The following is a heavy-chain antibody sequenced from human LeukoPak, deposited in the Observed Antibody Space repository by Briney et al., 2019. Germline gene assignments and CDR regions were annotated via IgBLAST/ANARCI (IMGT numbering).Heavy chain of an antibody. CDR1: GGSFSSYY. D-gene: IGHD3-3*01. CDR3: ARGYYDFWSHHPFFDY. J-gene: IGHJ4*02. CDR2: INHSGST. V-gene: IGHV4-34*01. Sequence: SETLSLTCTVYGGSFSSYYWSWIRQPPGKGLEWIGEINHSGSTNYNPSLKSRVTISVDTSKNQFSLKLSSVTAADTAVYYCARGYYDFWSHHPFFDYWGQGTLVTVSS.